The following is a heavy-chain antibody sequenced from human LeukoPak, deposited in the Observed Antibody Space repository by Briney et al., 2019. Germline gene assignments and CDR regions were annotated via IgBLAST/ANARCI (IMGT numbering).Heavy chain of an antibody. J-gene: IGHJ3*02. CDR3: ARVFLGYHDAFDI. CDR1: GGTFSSYA. Sequence: SVKVSCKASGGTFSSYAISWVRQAPGQGLEWMGGIIPIFGTANYAQKFQGRVTITADKSTSTAYMELSSLRSEDTAVYYCARVFLGYHDAFDIWGQGTMVTVSS. V-gene: IGHV1-69*06. CDR2: IIPIFGTA. D-gene: IGHD3-3*01.